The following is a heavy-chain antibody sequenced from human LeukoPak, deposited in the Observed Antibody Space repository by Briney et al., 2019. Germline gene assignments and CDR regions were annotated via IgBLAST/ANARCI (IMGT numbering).Heavy chain of an antibody. J-gene: IGHJ4*02. CDR2: IYYSGST. CDR1: GGSVSSGDYY. Sequence: SETLSLTCTVSGGSVSSGDYYWSWIRQPPGKGLEWIGYIYYSGSTYYNPSLKSRLTISVDTSKNQFSLKLSSVTAADTAVYYCARDFRPGIAVAGIPDYWGQGTLVTVSS. D-gene: IGHD6-19*01. V-gene: IGHV4-30-4*01. CDR3: ARDFRPGIAVAGIPDY.